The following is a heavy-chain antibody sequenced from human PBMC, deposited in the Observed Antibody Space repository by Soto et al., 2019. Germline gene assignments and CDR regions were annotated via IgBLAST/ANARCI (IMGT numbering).Heavy chain of an antibody. D-gene: IGHD6-13*01. Sequence: QVQLVQSGAEVKKPGSSVKVSCKASGGTFSSYAISWVRQAPGQGLEWMGGIIPIFGTANYAQKFQGRVTITADESTITAYMELSSLRSEDTAVYYCASPYSSSWTDYYYYGMDVWGQGTTVTVSS. CDR3: ASPYSSSWTDYYYYGMDV. CDR2: IIPIFGTA. CDR1: GGTFSSYA. V-gene: IGHV1-69*01. J-gene: IGHJ6*02.